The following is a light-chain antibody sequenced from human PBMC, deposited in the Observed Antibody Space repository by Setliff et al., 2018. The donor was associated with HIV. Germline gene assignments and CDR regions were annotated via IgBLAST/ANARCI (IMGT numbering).Light chain of an antibody. CDR3: CSYAGSYTYV. V-gene: IGLV2-11*01. Sequence: QSVLTQPRSVSGSPGQSVTFSCSGSSSDIGTYNYVSWYQQHPGKAPKLIIFDVTRRPSGVPDRFSGSKSGNTASLTISGLQPEDEADYYCCSYAGSYTYVFGTGTKV. CDR1: SSDIGTYNY. CDR2: DVT. J-gene: IGLJ1*01.